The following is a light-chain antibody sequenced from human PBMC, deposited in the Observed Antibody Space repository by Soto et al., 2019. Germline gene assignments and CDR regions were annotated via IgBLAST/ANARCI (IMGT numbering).Light chain of an antibody. V-gene: IGKV3-20*01. J-gene: IGKJ5*01. CDR2: GAS. Sequence: IVLTQSPGTLSLSPGERATVSCRSRQSVSSSYLAWYQQKPGQAPRLLIYGASSRATGIPDRFSGGGSGTEFTLTISSLQSEDFVVYYCQQYNSWPPITFGQGTRLEIK. CDR1: QSVSSSY. CDR3: QQYNSWPPIT.